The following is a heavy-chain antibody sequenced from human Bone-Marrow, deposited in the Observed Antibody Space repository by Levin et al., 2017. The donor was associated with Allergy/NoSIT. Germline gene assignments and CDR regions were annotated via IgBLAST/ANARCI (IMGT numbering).Heavy chain of an antibody. V-gene: IGHV3-30*03. Sequence: GGSLRLSCAASGFTFSSYGMHWVRQAPGKGLEWVAVISYDGSNKYYADSVKGRFTISRDNSKNTLYLQMNSLRAEDTAVYYCARDAGMVRGVPFWGSAFDIWGQGTMVTVSS. CDR1: GFTFSSYG. J-gene: IGHJ3*02. CDR2: ISYDGSNK. D-gene: IGHD3-10*01. CDR3: ARDAGMVRGVPFWGSAFDI.